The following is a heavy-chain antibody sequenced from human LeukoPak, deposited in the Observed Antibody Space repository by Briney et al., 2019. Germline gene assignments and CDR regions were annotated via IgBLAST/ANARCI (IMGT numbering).Heavy chain of an antibody. J-gene: IGHJ5*02. V-gene: IGHV4-59*12. Sequence: SETLSLTCTVSGASIQDYYWSLIRQPPGKGLEWIGNVHHSGSTTNNPSLKSRVTISIDTSRNQFSLKLKSVTAADTAVYYCAKLDSPPEIDFWSGFYTSWGQGTLVTVSS. CDR2: VHHSGST. D-gene: IGHD3-3*01. CDR3: AKLDSPPEIDFWSGFYTS. CDR1: GASIQDYY.